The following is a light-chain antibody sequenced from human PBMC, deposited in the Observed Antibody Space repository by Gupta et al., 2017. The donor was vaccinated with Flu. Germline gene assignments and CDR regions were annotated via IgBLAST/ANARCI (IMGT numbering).Light chain of an antibody. V-gene: IGKV1-39*01. CDR2: FAS. CDR3: QQSDTVTIT. CDR1: QSVSSY. J-gene: IGKJ5*01. Sequence: DIEMTQSPSSLSASVGDRITITCRASQSVSSYLNWFHQKPGKAPKLLINFASVLQSGVPSRFSGSGFGTDFTLTINSLQPEDFGTYYCQQSDTVTITFGQGTRLEIK.